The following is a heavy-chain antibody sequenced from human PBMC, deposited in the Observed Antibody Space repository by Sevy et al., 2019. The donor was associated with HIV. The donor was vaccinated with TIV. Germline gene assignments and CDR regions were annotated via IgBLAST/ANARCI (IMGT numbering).Heavy chain of an antibody. CDR2: IYSGGST. V-gene: IGHV3-53*01. J-gene: IGHJ4*02. CDR3: AREYYYDSSGYSVDY. Sequence: GGCLRLSCAASGFTVSSNYMSWVRQAPGKGLEWVSVIYSGGSTYYADSVKGRFTISRDNSKNTLYLQMNSLRAEDTAVYCCAREYYYDSSGYSVDYWGQGTLVTVSS. CDR1: GFTVSSNY. D-gene: IGHD3-22*01.